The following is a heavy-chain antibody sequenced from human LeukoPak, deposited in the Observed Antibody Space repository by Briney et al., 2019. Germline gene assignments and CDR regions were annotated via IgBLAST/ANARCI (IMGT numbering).Heavy chain of an antibody. CDR3: ATDGLGRRWFDP. D-gene: IGHD7-27*01. CDR2: FDPEDGET. V-gene: IGHV1-24*01. CDR1: GYTLTELS. J-gene: IGHJ5*02. Sequence: ASVKVSCRVSGYTLTELSMHWVRQAPGKGLEWMGGFDPEDGETIYAQKFQGRVTMTEDTFTDTAYMELSSLRSEDTAVYYCATDGLGRRWFDPWGQGTLVTVSS.